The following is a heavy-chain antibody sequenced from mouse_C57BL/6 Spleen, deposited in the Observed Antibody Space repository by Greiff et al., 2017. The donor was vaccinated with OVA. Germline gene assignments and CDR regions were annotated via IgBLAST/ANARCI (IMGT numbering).Heavy chain of an antibody. CDR2: IDPSDSYT. CDR3: ARAFTTVVPYMDY. V-gene: IGHV1-69*01. D-gene: IGHD1-1*01. J-gene: IGHJ4*01. Sequence: VQLQQPGAELVMPGASVKLSCKASGYTFTSYWMHWVKQRPGQGLEWIGEIDPSDSYTNYNQKFKGKSTLTVDKSSSTAYMQLSSLTSEDSAFYYCARAFTTVVPYMDYWGQGTSVTVSS. CDR1: GYTFTSYW.